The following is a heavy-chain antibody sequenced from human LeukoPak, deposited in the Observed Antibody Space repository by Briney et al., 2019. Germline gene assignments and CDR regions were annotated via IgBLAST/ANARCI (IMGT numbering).Heavy chain of an antibody. CDR2: IYHSGST. J-gene: IGHJ4*02. CDR3: ARVRGNSACFDY. D-gene: IGHD4-23*01. Sequence: PSQTLSLTCAVSGGSISSGGYSWSWIRQPPGKGLEWIGYIYHSGSTYYNPSLKSRVTISVDRSKNQFSLKLSSVTAADTAVYYRARVRGNSACFDYWGQGTLVTVSS. V-gene: IGHV4-30-2*01. CDR1: GGSISSGGYS.